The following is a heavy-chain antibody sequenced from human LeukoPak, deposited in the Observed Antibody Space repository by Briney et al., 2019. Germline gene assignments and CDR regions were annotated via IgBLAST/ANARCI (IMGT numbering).Heavy chain of an antibody. CDR2: IYSGGNT. J-gene: IGHJ6*02. CDR3: AAYGLGSFIYGMDV. D-gene: IGHD3-10*01. CDR1: EFTVDNNY. Sequence: GGSLGLSCAASEFTVDNNYMTWVRQAPGRGLEWVSMIYSGGNTYYTDSVKGRFTISRDNSRNTLYLQMNSLRVDDTAVYYCAAYGLGSFIYGMDVWGQGTTVTVSS. V-gene: IGHV3-53*01.